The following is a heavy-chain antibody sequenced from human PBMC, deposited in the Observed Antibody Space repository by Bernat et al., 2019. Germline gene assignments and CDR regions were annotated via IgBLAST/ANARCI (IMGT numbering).Heavy chain of an antibody. J-gene: IGHJ3*01. CDR3: AKRWGERLSTFDF. Sequence: EVQLLESGGGLVQAGGSLRLSCAASGFTFSSFAMSWVRQAPGKGLEWVSAISDNGAGTNYADSVKGRLTISRDNSKNTLSLQMNTLRAEDTAVDYCAKRWGERLSTFDFWGQGTMVTVSS. D-gene: IGHD1-1*01. CDR2: ISDNGAGT. V-gene: IGHV3-23*01. CDR1: GFTFSSFA.